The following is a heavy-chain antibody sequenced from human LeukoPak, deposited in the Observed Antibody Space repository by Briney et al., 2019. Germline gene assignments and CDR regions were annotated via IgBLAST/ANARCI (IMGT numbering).Heavy chain of an antibody. J-gene: IGHJ4*02. V-gene: IGHV1-2*06. Sequence: GASVKVSCKASGYTFTGYYMHWVRQAPGQGLDWLERINPNSGGTNYAQKFQGRVTMTRDPSISTAYMELSRLRSDDTAVYYRAVVVVAANAFDYWRQGTLVTVSS. CDR1: GYTFTGYY. CDR2: INPNSGGT. CDR3: AVVVVAANAFDY. D-gene: IGHD2-15*01.